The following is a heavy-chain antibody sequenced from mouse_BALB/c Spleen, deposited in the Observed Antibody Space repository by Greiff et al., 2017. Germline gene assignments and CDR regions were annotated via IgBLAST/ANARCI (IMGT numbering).Heavy chain of an antibody. CDR1: GYSITSDYA. D-gene: IGHD1-1*01. CDR2: ISYSGST. Sequence: VQLKQSGPGLVKPSQSLSLTCTVTGYSITSDYAWNWIRQFPGNKLEWMGYISYSGSTSYNPSLKSRISITRDTSKNQFFLQLNSVTTEDTATYYCARDYEGGAMDYWGQGTSVTVSS. J-gene: IGHJ4*01. V-gene: IGHV3-2*02. CDR3: ARDYEGGAMDY.